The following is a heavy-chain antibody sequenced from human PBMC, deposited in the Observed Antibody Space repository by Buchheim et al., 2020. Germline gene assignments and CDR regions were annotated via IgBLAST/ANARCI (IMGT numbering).Heavy chain of an antibody. V-gene: IGHV4-59*01. CDR1: GGSISSYY. Sequence: QVQLQESGPGLVKPSETLSLTCTVSGGSISSYYWSWIRQPPGKGLEWIGYIYYSGSTNYNPSLKSRVTISVDTSKNQFSLKLSSVTAADTAVYYCARDRVPPYYGMDVWGQGTT. J-gene: IGHJ6*02. D-gene: IGHD3-10*01. CDR2: IYYSGST. CDR3: ARDRVPPYYGMDV.